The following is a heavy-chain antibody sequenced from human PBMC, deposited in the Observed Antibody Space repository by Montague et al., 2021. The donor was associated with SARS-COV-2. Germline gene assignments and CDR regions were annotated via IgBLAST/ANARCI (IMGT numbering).Heavy chain of an antibody. Sequence: SETLSLTCTVSGGSISSSSYYWGWIRQPPGKGLEWIGSIYYSGSTDYNPSLKSRVTISVDTSKNQFSLKLSSVTAADTAVYYCARLEAGDCSGGSCCSSWFDPWGQGTLVTVSS. CDR3: ARLEAGDCSGGSCCSSWFDP. D-gene: IGHD2-15*01. CDR2: IYYSGST. J-gene: IGHJ5*02. CDR1: GGSISSSSYY. V-gene: IGHV4-39*07.